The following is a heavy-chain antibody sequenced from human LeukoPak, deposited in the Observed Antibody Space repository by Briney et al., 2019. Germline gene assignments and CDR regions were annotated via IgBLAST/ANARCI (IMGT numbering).Heavy chain of an antibody. CDR1: GFTFSSYS. Sequence: GSLRLSCAASGFTFSSYSMNWVRQAPGKGLEWVSSISSSSSYIYYADSVKGRFTISRDNAKNSLYLQMNSLRAEDTAVYYCARDPGGNKDFDYWGQGPRSPSPQ. D-gene: IGHD4-23*01. CDR3: ARDPGGNKDFDY. J-gene: IGHJ4*02. CDR2: ISSSSSYI. V-gene: IGHV3-21*01.